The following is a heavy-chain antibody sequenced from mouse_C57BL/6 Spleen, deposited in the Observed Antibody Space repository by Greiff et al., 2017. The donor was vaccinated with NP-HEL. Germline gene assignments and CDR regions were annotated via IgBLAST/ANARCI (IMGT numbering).Heavy chain of an antibody. CDR2: IDPSDSYT. V-gene: IGHV1-50*01. J-gene: IGHJ1*03. Sequence: VKLQQPGAELVKPGASVKLSCKASGYTFTSYWMQWVKQRPGQGLEWIGEIDPSDSYTNYNQKFKGKATLTVDTSSSTAYMQLSSLTSEDSAVYYCARLTTDWYFDVWGTGTTVTVSS. D-gene: IGHD1-1*01. CDR1: GYTFTSYW. CDR3: ARLTTDWYFDV.